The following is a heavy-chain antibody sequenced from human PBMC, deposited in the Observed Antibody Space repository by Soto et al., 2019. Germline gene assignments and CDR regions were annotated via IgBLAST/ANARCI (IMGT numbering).Heavy chain of an antibody. V-gene: IGHV1-3*01. CDR1: GNTVPNYA. CDR2: INGGNSNT. Sequence: ASVKVSCKASGNTVPNYAIHWVRQAPGQRLEWMGWINGGNSNTYYSEHFQGRVTINKDTSADTVYMQLSSLTSEDTAVYYCARDDSGFSGSHYLDYFNYWGQGALVTVSS. CDR3: ARDDSGFSGSHYLDYFNY. J-gene: IGHJ4*02. D-gene: IGHD1-26*01.